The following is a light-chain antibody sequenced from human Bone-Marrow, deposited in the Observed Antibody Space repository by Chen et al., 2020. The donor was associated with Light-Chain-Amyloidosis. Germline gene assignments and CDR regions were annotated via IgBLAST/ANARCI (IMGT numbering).Light chain of an antibody. CDR2: EDD. Sequence: NFMLTQPHSVSESPGKTVIISCTRSSGSIATNYVQWYQQRPGSSPTTVIYEDDQRPSGVPDRFSGSNDRSSNSASLTISGLNTEDEADYYCQSYQGSSQGVFGGGTKLTVL. J-gene: IGLJ3*02. V-gene: IGLV6-57*01. CDR3: QSYQGSSQGV. CDR1: SGSIATNY.